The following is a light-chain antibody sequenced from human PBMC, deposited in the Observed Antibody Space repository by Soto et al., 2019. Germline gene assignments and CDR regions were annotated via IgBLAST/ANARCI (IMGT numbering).Light chain of an antibody. J-gene: IGLJ3*02. V-gene: IGLV2-14*01. CDR3: SSYTRSSTRV. CDR1: SSDVGGYNY. CDR2: EVS. Sequence: QSALTQPASVSGSPGQSITISCTGTSSDVGGYNYVSWYQQHPGKAPKLMIYEVSNQPSGVSNRFSGSKSGNTASLTISGLQAEDEADYYCSSYTRSSTRVFGGGTKLTGL.